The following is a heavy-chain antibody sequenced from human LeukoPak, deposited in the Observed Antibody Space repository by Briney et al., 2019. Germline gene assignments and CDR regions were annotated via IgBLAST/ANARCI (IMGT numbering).Heavy chain of an antibody. CDR1: GFTVSGNY. CDR3: ARDLTPDAFDI. Sequence: GGSLRLSCAASGFTVSGNYMTWVRQAPGKGLEWVSVIYSGGSTGYADSVKGRFTISRDNSKNTLYLQMNTLRAEDTAVYYCARDLTPDAFDIWGQGTMVTVSS. J-gene: IGHJ3*02. V-gene: IGHV3-53*01. D-gene: IGHD4-23*01. CDR2: IYSGGST.